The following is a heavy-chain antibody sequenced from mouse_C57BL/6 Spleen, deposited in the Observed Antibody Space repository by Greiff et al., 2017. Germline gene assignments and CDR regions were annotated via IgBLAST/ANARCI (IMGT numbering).Heavy chain of an antibody. CDR2: IDPSASYT. CDR3: ARSDYYGSSSHWYFDV. V-gene: IGHV1-50*01. J-gene: IGHJ1*03. D-gene: IGHD1-1*01. CDR1: GYTFPSYW. Sequence: QVQLQQPGAELVKPGASVKLSCKASGYTFPSYWMQWVKPRPGQGLAWIGEIDPSASYTNYNQKFKGKATLTVDTSSSTAYMQLSSLTSEDSAVYYCARSDYYGSSSHWYFDVWGTGTTVTVSS.